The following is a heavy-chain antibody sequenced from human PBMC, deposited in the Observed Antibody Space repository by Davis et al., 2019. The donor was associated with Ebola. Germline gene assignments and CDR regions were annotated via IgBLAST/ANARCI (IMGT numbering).Heavy chain of an antibody. V-gene: IGHV3-23*01. CDR3: ASQVATFSPFDY. CDR2: IGNNAQSI. CDR1: GFTFGNYA. J-gene: IGHJ4*02. Sequence: GESLKISCEVSGFTFGNYAMSWVRQAPGKGLEWVSGIGNNAQSIHYADSVKGRFTISRDNYKNTLYLQMNSVKLEDAAIYYCASQVATFSPFDYWGQGTLVTVSS.